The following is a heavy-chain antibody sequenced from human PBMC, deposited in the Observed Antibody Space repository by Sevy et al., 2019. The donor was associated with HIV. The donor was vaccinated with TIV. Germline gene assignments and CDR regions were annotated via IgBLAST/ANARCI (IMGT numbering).Heavy chain of an antibody. CDR3: ASAPPVRSSDDSLNWFDP. Sequence: SETLSLTCTVSGGSISAYYWSWIRQPPGKPLEYIGYIYYTGSTNYNPSLKSRVTISVDTSKNQFPLKLNSMTAAETADYFCASAPPVRSSDDSLNWFDPWGQGTLVTVSS. D-gene: IGHD5-12*01. CDR1: GGSISAYY. V-gene: IGHV4-59*01. J-gene: IGHJ5*02. CDR2: IYYTGST.